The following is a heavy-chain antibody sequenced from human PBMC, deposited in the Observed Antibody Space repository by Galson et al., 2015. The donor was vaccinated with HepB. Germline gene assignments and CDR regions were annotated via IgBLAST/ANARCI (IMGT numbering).Heavy chain of an antibody. D-gene: IGHD3-3*01. CDR3: ARDRRYDFWSGYSFAFDI. CDR2: INPSGGST. Sequence: SVKVSCKASGYTFTSYYMHWVRQAPGQGLEWMGIINPSGGSTSYAQKFQGRVTMTRDTSTSTVYMELSSLRSEDTAVYYCARDRRYDFWSGYSFAFDIWGQGTMVTVSS. J-gene: IGHJ3*02. CDR1: GYTFTSYY. V-gene: IGHV1-46*03.